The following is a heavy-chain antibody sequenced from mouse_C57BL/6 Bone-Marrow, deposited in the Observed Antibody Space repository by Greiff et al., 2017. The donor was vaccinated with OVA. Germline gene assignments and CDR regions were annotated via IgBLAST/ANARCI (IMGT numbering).Heavy chain of an antibody. CDR1: GFSLTSYA. Sequence: VQLQQSGPGLVAPSQSLSITCTVSGFSLTSYAISWVRQPPGKGLEWLGVIWTGGGTNYNSALKSRLSISKDNSKSQVFLKMNSLQTDDTARYYCARITTVVATNWYFDVWGTGTTVTVSS. D-gene: IGHD1-1*01. CDR2: IWTGGGT. J-gene: IGHJ1*03. V-gene: IGHV2-9-1*01. CDR3: ARITTVVATNWYFDV.